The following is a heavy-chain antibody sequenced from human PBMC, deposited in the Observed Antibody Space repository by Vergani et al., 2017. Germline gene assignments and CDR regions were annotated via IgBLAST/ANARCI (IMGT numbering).Heavy chain of an antibody. CDR2: ISWNSGSI. V-gene: IGHV3-9*01. D-gene: IGHD2-2*01. J-gene: IGHJ4*02. Sequence: EVQLVESGGGLVQPGRSLRLSFAASGFTFDDYAMHWVRQAPGKGLEWVSGISWNSGSIGYADSVKGRFTISRDNAKNSLYLQMNSLRAEDTALYYCAKDSGSSTSCLIDYWGQGTLVTVSS. CDR1: GFTFDDYA. CDR3: AKDSGSSTSCLIDY.